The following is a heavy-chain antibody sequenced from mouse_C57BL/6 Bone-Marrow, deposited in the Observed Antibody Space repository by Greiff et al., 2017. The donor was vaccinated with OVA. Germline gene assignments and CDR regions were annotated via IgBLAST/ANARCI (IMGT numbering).Heavy chain of an antibody. CDR3: ARSPTRDYDYPYYAMDY. J-gene: IGHJ4*01. Sequence: VQLQQSGAELARPGASVKLSCKASGYTFTSYGISWVKQRTGQGLEWIGEIYPRSGNTYYNEKFKGKATLTADKSSSTAYRELRSLTSEDSAVYFCARSPTRDYDYPYYAMDYWGQGTSVTVSS. CDR1: GYTFTSYG. V-gene: IGHV1-81*01. D-gene: IGHD2-4*01. CDR2: IYPRSGNT.